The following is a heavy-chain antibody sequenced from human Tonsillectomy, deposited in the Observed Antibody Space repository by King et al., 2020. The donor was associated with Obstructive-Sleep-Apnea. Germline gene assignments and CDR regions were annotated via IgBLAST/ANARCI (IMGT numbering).Heavy chain of an antibody. D-gene: IGHD3-22*01. V-gene: IGHV3-7*01. CDR1: GFTLSSYW. J-gene: IGHJ3*02. Sequence: VQLVEAGGGLVQPGGSLRLSCAASGFTLSSYWMTCVRQAPGKGLEWVATIKRDGSNKNYEASVEGRFTISRDNAKNSLSLQMNSLRAEDTAVYYCARDFGPYDSSEYYDAFDIWGQGTMVTVSS. CDR2: IKRDGSNK. CDR3: ARDFGPYDSSEYYDAFDI.